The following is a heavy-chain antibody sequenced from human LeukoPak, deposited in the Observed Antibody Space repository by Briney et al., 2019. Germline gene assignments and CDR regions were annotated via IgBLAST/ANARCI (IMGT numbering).Heavy chain of an antibody. Sequence: SETLSLTCTVSGDSISSGSYYWSWIRQPAGEGLEWIGRIYSSGRTHYSPSLKSRVAISVDTSKNRFSLKLSSVTAADTAVYYCARASITRVAFDIWGQGTMVTVSS. CDR3: ARASITRVAFDI. CDR2: IYSSGRT. CDR1: GDSISSGSYY. V-gene: IGHV4-61*02. J-gene: IGHJ3*02. D-gene: IGHD3-10*01.